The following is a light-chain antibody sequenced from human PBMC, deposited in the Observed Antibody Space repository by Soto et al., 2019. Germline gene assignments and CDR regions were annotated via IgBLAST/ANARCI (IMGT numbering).Light chain of an antibody. V-gene: IGLV2-11*01. CDR3: CSHAGSYSWV. CDR1: SSDVGAYNH. Sequence: QSALPQPRSVSGSPGQSVTISCTGTSSDVGAYNHVSWYQQHPGKVPKLIINEVSERPSGVPDRFSGSKSGNTASLTISGLQADDEAEYYCCSHAGSYSWVFGGGTQLTVL. CDR2: EVS. J-gene: IGLJ3*02.